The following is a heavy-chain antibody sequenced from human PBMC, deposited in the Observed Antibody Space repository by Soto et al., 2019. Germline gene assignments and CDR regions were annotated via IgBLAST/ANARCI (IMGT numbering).Heavy chain of an antibody. CDR2: IYYSGST. Sequence: SETLSLTCTVSGGSISSGGYYWSWIRQHPGKGLEWIGYIYYSGSTYYNPSLKSRVTISVDTSKNQFSLKLSSVTAADTAVYYCARTEAIVPADHVYHYYYGMDVWGQGTTVTVSS. J-gene: IGHJ6*02. D-gene: IGHD2-2*01. CDR3: ARTEAIVPADHVYHYYYGMDV. V-gene: IGHV4-31*03. CDR1: GGSISSGGYY.